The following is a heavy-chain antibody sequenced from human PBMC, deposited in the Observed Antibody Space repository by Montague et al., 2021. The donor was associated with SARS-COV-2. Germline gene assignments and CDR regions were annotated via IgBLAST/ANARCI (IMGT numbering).Heavy chain of an antibody. J-gene: IGHJ3*02. V-gene: IGHV4-31*03. CDR1: GDSITSGRYY. CDR3: ARGDDDISTGYVFEI. Sequence: TLSLTCTVSGDSITSGRYYWTWLRHHPGKGLEWIGHIFFSGVTSYNPSLKSRVTISLDSSKNQSSLSLSSVTAADAAVYYCARGDDDISTGYVFEIWGQGTMVTVSS. CDR2: IFFSGVT. D-gene: IGHD3-9*01.